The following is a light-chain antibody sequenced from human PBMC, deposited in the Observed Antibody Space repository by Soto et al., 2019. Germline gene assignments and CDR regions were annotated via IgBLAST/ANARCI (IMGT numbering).Light chain of an antibody. CDR3: QQYHIYSGT. CDR1: QTIDSW. CDR2: KAS. V-gene: IGKV1-5*03. J-gene: IGKJ1*01. Sequence: DIQITQSPSTLSSSVVDRFTITCRASQTIDSWLAWYQQRPGKPPNLLIYKASTLASGVPSRFSGSGSGTEFTLTINSLQPDDFATYYCQQYHIYSGTFGQGTKVDIK.